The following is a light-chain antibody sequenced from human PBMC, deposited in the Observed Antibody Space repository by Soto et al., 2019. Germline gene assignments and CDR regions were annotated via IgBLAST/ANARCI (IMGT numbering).Light chain of an antibody. CDR2: AAS. J-gene: IGKJ5*01. CDR3: QHLDSYPIT. CDR1: QGISNY. V-gene: IGKV1-9*01. Sequence: DIQLTQSPSFLSASVGDRVTITCRASQGISNYVLWYQQKPGKDPKLLIYAASTLQSGVASRFSGSGSGTESTLTISSLQPEDFAIYYCQHLDSYPITFGQWTRLEIK.